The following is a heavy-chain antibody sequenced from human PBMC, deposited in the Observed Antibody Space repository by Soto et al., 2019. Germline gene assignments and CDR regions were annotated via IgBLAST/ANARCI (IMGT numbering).Heavy chain of an antibody. CDR1: GFTFSTYG. CDR3: AKEVRGVIISFGFHY. D-gene: IGHD3-10*01. V-gene: IGHV3-30*18. J-gene: IGHJ4*02. Sequence: GGSLRLSCAASGFTFSTYGIHWVRQAPGKGLEWGAVISYDGSNKYYADSVKGRFTISRDNSKNTLYLQINSLRAEDTAVYYCAKEVRGVIISFGFHYWGQGTLVTVSS. CDR2: ISYDGSNK.